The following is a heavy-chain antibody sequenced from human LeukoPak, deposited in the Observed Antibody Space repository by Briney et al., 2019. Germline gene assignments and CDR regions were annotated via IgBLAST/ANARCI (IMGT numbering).Heavy chain of an antibody. D-gene: IGHD3-16*01. J-gene: IGHJ4*02. V-gene: IGHV4-59*01. Sequence: SETLSLTCTVSDNSISDYYRGWIRQPPGKGLEWIGYFYNSGRSTYNPSLKSRVTISADTSKNHFSLKLNSVTTADTAVYYCTRGAGWLIDYWGQGILVTVSS. CDR2: FYNSGRS. CDR3: TRGAGWLIDY. CDR1: DNSISDYY.